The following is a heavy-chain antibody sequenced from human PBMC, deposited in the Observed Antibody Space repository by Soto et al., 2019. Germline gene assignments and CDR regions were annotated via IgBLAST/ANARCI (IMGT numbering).Heavy chain of an antibody. CDR3: AVGLESDGNYYGMDV. Sequence: SETLSLTCAVYGGSFSGYYWSWIRQPPGKGLEWIGEINHSGSTNYNPSLKSRVTISVDTSKNQFSLKLSSVTAADTAVYYCAVGLESDGNYYGMDVWGQGTTVTVSS. CDR1: GGSFSGYY. CDR2: INHSGST. V-gene: IGHV4-34*01. J-gene: IGHJ6*02. D-gene: IGHD3-3*01.